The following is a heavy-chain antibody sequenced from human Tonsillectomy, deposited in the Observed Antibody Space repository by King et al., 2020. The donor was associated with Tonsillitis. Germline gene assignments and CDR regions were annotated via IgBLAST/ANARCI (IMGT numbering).Heavy chain of an antibody. J-gene: IGHJ4*02. Sequence: VQLVESGGGLVQPGRSLRLSCAASGFTFSNYAMSWVRQAPGKGLEWVSAISASGGNPYYADSVKGWFTISRDNSKNTLYLQMNSLRAEDTAVYYCAKPASPYSSSHMDYWGQGNLVTVSS. CDR2: ISASGGNP. CDR1: GFTFSNYA. V-gene: IGHV3-23*04. D-gene: IGHD6-13*01. CDR3: AKPASPYSSSHMDY.